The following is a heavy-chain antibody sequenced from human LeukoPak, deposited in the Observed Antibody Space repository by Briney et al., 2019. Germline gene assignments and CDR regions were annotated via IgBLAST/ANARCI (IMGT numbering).Heavy chain of an antibody. CDR3: AKDLQNSHYVEVFDY. CDR2: ITTGGDTT. D-gene: IGHD4-11*01. V-gene: IGHV3-23*01. J-gene: IGHJ4*02. Sequence: PGGSLRLSCAASGFTFISYAMAWVRQAPGKGLEWVSAITTGGDTTYYADSVKGRFTISRDNSKNTLYQQMNSLRAEDAAIYYCAKDLQNSHYVEVFDYWGQGTLVTVSS. CDR1: GFTFISYA.